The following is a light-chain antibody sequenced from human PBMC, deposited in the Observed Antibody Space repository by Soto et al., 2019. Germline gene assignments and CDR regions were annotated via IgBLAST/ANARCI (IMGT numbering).Light chain of an antibody. CDR3: QQYGSSPTIT. CDR1: QSVSSSY. J-gene: IGKJ5*01. V-gene: IGKV3-20*01. CDR2: GAS. Sequence: DIVLTQSPGTLSLSPGERATLSCRASQSVSSSYLAWYQHKPGQAPRLLIYGASSRATGIPDRFSGSGSGTDFTLTISRLEPEDFAVYYCQQYGSSPTITFGQGTRMEI.